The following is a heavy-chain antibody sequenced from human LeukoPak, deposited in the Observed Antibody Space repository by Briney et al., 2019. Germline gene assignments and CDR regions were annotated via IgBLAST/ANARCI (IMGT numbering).Heavy chain of an antibody. Sequence: SQTLSLTCTVSGGSISSGGYFWSWIRQPPGKGLEWIGEISHSGSTTYNPSLRSRVTISGDTSKKQFSLKLSSVTAADTAVYYCVTYYYGSSAPKRNYWGQGILVTVSS. CDR3: VTYYYGSSAPKRNY. CDR2: ISHSGST. J-gene: IGHJ4*02. V-gene: IGHV4-30-2*01. D-gene: IGHD3-22*01. CDR1: GGSISSGGYF.